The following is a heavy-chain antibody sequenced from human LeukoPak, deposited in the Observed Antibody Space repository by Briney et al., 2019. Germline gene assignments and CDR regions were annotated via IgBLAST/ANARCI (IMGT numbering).Heavy chain of an antibody. CDR1: GGSFSGYY. Sequence: SETLSLTCAVYGGSFSGYYWSWIRQPPGKGLEWIGEINHSGSTNYNPSLKSRVTISVDTSKNQSSLKLSSVTAADTAVYYCARGRNWNYGAFDIWGQGTMVTVSS. J-gene: IGHJ3*02. V-gene: IGHV4-34*01. CDR2: INHSGST. D-gene: IGHD1-7*01. CDR3: ARGRNWNYGAFDI.